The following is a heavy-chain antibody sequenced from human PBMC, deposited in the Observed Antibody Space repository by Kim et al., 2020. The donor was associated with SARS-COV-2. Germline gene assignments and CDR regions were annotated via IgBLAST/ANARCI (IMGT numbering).Heavy chain of an antibody. CDR3: ARSLGRIAAPDY. D-gene: IGHD6-25*01. V-gene: IGHV3-7*03. J-gene: IGHJ4*02. Sequence: YYVESVKSRFTISKDNAKTSVYLQMTSLSAEDTAVYYCARSLGRIAAPDYWGQGTLVTVSS.